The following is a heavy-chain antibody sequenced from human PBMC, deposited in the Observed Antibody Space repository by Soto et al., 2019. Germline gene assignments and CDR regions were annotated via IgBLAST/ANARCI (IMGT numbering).Heavy chain of an antibody. D-gene: IGHD4-17*01. J-gene: IGHJ4*02. Sequence: VGSLRLSCASSGFTFSSYGMHCVRQAPGKGLEWVAVIWYDGSNKYYADSVKGRFTISRDNSKNTLYLQMNSLRAEDTAVYYCARDSYGAGFDYWGQGTLVIVSS. CDR2: IWYDGSNK. CDR3: ARDSYGAGFDY. CDR1: GFTFSSYG. V-gene: IGHV3-33*01.